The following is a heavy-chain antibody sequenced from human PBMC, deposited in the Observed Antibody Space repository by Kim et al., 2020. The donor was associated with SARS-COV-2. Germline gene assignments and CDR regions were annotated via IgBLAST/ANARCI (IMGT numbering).Heavy chain of an antibody. J-gene: IGHJ3*02. V-gene: IGHV1-18*01. Sequence: TKNAQKFRGRVNMTRDTSTSTAYMELRSLRSDDTAVYYCVRDKDYSFDMWGQGTKVTVSS. D-gene: IGHD4-17*01. CDR2: T. CDR3: VRDKDYSFDM.